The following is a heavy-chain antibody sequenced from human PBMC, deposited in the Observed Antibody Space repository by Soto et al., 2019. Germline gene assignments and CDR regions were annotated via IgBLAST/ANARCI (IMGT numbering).Heavy chain of an antibody. Sequence: EVQLVESGGGLVQPGGSLRLSCAASGFNLGSYWMHWVRQAPGKGLVWVSRINDYGTTINYAESVEGRFTISRDDAKSEVYLQMNNLRAEDTAVYYCARGGLYPFDYWGQGALVTVSS. V-gene: IGHV3-74*01. CDR2: INDYGTTI. D-gene: IGHD2-2*01. CDR1: GFNLGSYW. CDR3: ARGGLYPFDY. J-gene: IGHJ4*02.